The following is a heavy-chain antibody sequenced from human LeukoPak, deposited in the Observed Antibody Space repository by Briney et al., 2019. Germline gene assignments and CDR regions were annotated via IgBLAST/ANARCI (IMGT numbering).Heavy chain of an antibody. CDR3: ARSSSWTGSIFDP. CDR2: IYYTGST. V-gene: IGHV4-59*01. Sequence: SETLSLTCSVSGDSISSYYWSWIRQPPGKGLEWIGYIYYTGSTNYNPSLKSRITISLDTSKNQFSLKLSSVTTADTAVYYCARSSSWTGSIFDPWGQGTLVTVSS. CDR1: GDSISSYY. D-gene: IGHD6-13*01. J-gene: IGHJ5*02.